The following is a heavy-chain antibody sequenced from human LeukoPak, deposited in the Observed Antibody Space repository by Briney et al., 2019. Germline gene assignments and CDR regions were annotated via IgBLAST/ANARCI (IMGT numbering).Heavy chain of an antibody. CDR1: GGSISSGGYY. D-gene: IGHD1-7*01. Sequence: SETLSLTCTVSGGSISSGGYYWSWIRQPPGKGLEWIGYIYHSGSTYYNPSLKSRVTISVDRSKNQFSLKLSSVTAADTAVYYCARDWSPPVAGTTGDYYYYMDVWGKGTTVTVSS. J-gene: IGHJ6*03. CDR2: IYHSGST. CDR3: ARDWSPPVAGTTGDYYYYMDV. V-gene: IGHV4-30-2*01.